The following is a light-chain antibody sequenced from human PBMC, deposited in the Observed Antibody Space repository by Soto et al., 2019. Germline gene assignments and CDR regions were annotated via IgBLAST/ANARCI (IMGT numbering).Light chain of an antibody. Sequence: EIVLTQSPGALSLSPGQRATLSCRAGQSVSSNSLAWYQQKPGQAPRLLIYGASNRAIGISDRFSGSRSGTDFTLTISRLEPEDSAVYCCQQYGSSPRTFGQGTKVEIK. V-gene: IGKV3-20*01. CDR1: QSVSSNS. J-gene: IGKJ1*01. CDR3: QQYGSSPRT. CDR2: GAS.